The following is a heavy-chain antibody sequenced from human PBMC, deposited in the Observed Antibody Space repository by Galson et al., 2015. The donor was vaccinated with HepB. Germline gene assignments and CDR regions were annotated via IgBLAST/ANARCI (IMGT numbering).Heavy chain of an antibody. J-gene: IGHJ4*02. CDR1: GFTFSDYY. D-gene: IGHD2-15*01. Sequence: SLRLSCAASGFTFSDYYMSWMRQAPGKGLEWLSYISHSGTTVYHADSLKGRFSISRDNAKNSLYLQMNSLRAEDTAVYYCARGLGGNWGQGTLVTVSS. CDR3: ARGLGGN. V-gene: IGHV3-11*01. CDR2: ISHSGTTV.